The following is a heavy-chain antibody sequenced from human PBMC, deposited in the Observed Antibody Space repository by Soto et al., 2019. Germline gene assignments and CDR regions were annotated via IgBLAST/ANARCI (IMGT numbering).Heavy chain of an antibody. CDR2: IYYSGST. V-gene: IGHV4-61*01. D-gene: IGHD1-26*01. CDR3: ARYGRKYYYWFDP. Sequence: QVQLQESGPGLVKPSETLSLTCTVSGGSVSSGSDYGSWIRQPPGKGLEWIGYIYYSGSTYYNPSLMGLVTILVERSKNQLSLEQSYVTAADTDVSYCARYGRKYYYWFDPRGQGTLVTVSS. CDR1: GGSVSSGSDY. J-gene: IGHJ5*02.